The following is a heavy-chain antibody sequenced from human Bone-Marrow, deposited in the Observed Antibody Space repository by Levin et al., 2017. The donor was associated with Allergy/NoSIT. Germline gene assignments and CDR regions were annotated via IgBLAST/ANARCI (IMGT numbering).Heavy chain of an antibody. CDR1: GFTFGRYW. CDR3: ARDSTGYGGYDY. CDR2: IEQDGSKT. Sequence: PGGSLRLSCAVSGFTFGRYWMSWVRQAPGKGLEWVANIEQDGSKTFYVDSVRGRFTVSKDNAKSSLYLQVNSLRTEDTAVYYCARDSTGYGGYDYWGQGTLVSVSS. V-gene: IGHV3-7*01. J-gene: IGHJ4*02. D-gene: IGHD5-12*01.